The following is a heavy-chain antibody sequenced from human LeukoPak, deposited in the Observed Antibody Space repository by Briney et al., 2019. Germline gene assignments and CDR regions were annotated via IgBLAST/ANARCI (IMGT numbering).Heavy chain of an antibody. V-gene: IGHV4-59*01. CDR2: IYYSGST. CDR1: GGSISSYY. Sequence: SSETLSLTCTVSGGSISSYYWSWIRHPPGKGLEWIGYIYYSGSTNYNPSLKSRVTISVDTSKNQFSLKLSSVTAADTAVYYCARIVGATFDYWGQGTLVTVSS. CDR3: ARIVGATFDY. J-gene: IGHJ4*02. D-gene: IGHD1-26*01.